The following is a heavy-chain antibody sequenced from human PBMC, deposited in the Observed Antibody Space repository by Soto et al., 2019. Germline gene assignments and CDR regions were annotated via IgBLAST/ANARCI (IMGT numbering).Heavy chain of an antibody. D-gene: IGHD2-2*01. V-gene: IGHV5-51*01. CDR3: ARLQHSGRIVVPAGGFDP. CDR1: GYRFTSYW. Sequence: PGESLKISCQGSGYRFTSYWIGWVRQKPGKGLEWVGIIHPDDSDIRYSPSFQGQVTISADKSIGTAYLQWSSLKASDTAMYYCARLQHSGRIVVPAGGFDPWGPGTLVTVSA. J-gene: IGHJ5*02. CDR2: IHPDDSDI.